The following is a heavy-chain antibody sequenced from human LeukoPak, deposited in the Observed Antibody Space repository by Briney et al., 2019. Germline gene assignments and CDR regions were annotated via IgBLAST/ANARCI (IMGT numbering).Heavy chain of an antibody. CDR2: LSFDGGNE. V-gene: IGHV3-30*03. CDR1: GFTFSGYG. CDR3: AREEHDYVWGSYRYYYYYGIDV. J-gene: IGHJ6*02. Sequence: GGSLRLSCAASGFTFSGYGMHWVRQSPGRGLGWGSFLSFDGGNEFYADSLKGRFTISRDNSKDTLYLQMDRLRAEDTALYYCAREEHDYVWGSYRYYYYYGIDVWGQGTTVTVSS. D-gene: IGHD3-16*02.